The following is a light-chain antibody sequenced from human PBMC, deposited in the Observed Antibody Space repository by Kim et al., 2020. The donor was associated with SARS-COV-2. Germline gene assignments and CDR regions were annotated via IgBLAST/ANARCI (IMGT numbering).Light chain of an antibody. CDR1: QDISTY. J-gene: IGKJ3*01. CDR3: QKYNSVPLT. V-gene: IGKV1-27*01. Sequence: SASVGDRVTVTCRASQDISTYLAWYQQKPGKVPKLLIYGASTLHSGVPSRFSGSGSGTDFTLTISSLQPEDVAIYYCQKYNSVPLTFGPGTKVDIK. CDR2: GAS.